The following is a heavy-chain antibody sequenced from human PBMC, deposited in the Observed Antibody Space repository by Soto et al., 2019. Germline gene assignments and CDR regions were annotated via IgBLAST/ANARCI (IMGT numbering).Heavy chain of an antibody. Sequence: EVHLLEYGGGLVQPGGSLRLSCVVSGSTFSSDDMSWVRQAPGRGLEWVSGISDSGGSTYYADSVKGRFTISRDNAKSPLYLQMQSLRVEDTALYYCAKDGGWSLAVAGLFDYWGPGTQVTVSS. CDR3: AKDGGWSLAVAGLFDY. D-gene: IGHD6-19*01. V-gene: IGHV3-23*01. CDR2: ISDSGGST. J-gene: IGHJ4*02. CDR1: GSTFSSDD.